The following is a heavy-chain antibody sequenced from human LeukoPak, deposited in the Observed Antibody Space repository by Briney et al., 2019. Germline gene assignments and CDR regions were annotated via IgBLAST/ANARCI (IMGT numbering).Heavy chain of an antibody. CDR3: ARNRYYYGSGNYGVPNWFDP. Sequence: SETLSLTCTVSGGSISSYYWSWIRQPPGKGLEWIGYIYYSGSTNYNPSLKSRVTISVDTSKNQFSLKLSSVTAADTAVYYCARNRYYYGSGNYGVPNWFDPWGQGTLVTVSS. D-gene: IGHD3-10*01. V-gene: IGHV4-59*12. CDR1: GGSISSYY. J-gene: IGHJ5*02. CDR2: IYYSGST.